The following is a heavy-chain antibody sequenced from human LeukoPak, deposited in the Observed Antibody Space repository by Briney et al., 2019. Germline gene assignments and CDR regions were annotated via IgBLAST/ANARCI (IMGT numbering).Heavy chain of an antibody. J-gene: IGHJ5*02. CDR2: INTKSGRT. Sequence: ASVTVSCKTSGYSFTDYYIHWVRQAPGQGLEWMGWINTKSGRTSSARKFQGRVTMTRDPSITTVYMDMAWLMSDDTAIYFCARADFIDAGPYLIGPWGQGTLVTVSS. V-gene: IGHV1-2*02. CDR3: ARADFIDAGPYLIGP. D-gene: IGHD3-3*01. CDR1: GYSFTDYY.